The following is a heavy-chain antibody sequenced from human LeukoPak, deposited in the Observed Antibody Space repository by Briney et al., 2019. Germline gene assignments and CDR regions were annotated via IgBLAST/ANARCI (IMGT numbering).Heavy chain of an antibody. CDR3: AKGAYDYIEMGYFDS. V-gene: IGHV3-23*01. CDR1: GFTSTNYA. J-gene: IGHJ4*02. Sequence: PGGSLRLSCAASGFTSTNYAMSWVRQAPGKGLEWVSVLIGSSGSTDYADSVKGRLTISRDKSKNTLFLQMNSLRAEDTAIYFCAKGAYDYIEMGYFDSWGQGTLVTVSS. CDR2: LIGSSGST. D-gene: IGHD5-12*01.